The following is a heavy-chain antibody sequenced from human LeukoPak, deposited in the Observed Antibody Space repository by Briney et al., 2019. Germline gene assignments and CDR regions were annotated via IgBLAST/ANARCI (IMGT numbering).Heavy chain of an antibody. D-gene: IGHD5-12*01. J-gene: IGHJ3*02. CDR1: GFTFSSYS. CDR3: ARVPARGYDSVAFDI. Sequence: GGSLRLSCAASGFTFSSYSMNWVRQAPGKGLEWVSYISSSSSTIYYADSVKGRFTISRDNAKNSLYLQMNSLRVEDTAVYYCARVPARGYDSVAFDIWGQGTMVTVSS. CDR2: ISSSSSTI. V-gene: IGHV3-48*04.